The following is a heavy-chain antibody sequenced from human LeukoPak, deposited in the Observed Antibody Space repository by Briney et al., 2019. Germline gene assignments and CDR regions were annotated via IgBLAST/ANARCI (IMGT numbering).Heavy chain of an antibody. CDR1: GYTFPSYG. Sequence: VASVKVSCKASGYTFPSYGISWVRQAPGQGLEWMGWISAYNGNTNYAQKLQGRVTMTTDTSTSTAYMELRSLRSDDTAVYYCARDLEYYYDSSGYHSWGQGTLVTVSS. V-gene: IGHV1-18*01. CDR2: ISAYNGNT. J-gene: IGHJ4*02. D-gene: IGHD3-22*01. CDR3: ARDLEYYYDSSGYHS.